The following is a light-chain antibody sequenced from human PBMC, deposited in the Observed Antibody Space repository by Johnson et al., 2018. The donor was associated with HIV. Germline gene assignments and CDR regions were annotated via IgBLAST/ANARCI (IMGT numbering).Light chain of an antibody. CDR1: SSNIGNNY. V-gene: IGLV1-51*01. CDR2: DNN. J-gene: IGLJ1*01. CDR3: GTWDSSLSGPG. Sequence: QSILTQPPSVSAAPGQKVTISCSGSSSNIGNNYVSWYQHLPGAAPKLLIYDNNKRPSGIPDRFSGSKSGTSATLGITGLQTGDEADYYCGTWDSSLSGPGFGSGTKVTVL.